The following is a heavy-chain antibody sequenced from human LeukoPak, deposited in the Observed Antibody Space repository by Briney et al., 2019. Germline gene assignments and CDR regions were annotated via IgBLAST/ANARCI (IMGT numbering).Heavy chain of an antibody. V-gene: IGHV5-51*01. CDR2: IIPGGADT. CDR1: AYSSTSNW. Sequence: HGESIKSSSKASAYSSTSNWIGWLRQLPGRDREGLGIIIPGGADTRYNPSFDGQVTISADKSISTAYLQWSSLRASDTAMYCCARQAPPSRPFDYWGRGTLVTVPS. CDR3: ARQAPPSRPFDY. D-gene: IGHD6-6*01. J-gene: IGHJ4*02.